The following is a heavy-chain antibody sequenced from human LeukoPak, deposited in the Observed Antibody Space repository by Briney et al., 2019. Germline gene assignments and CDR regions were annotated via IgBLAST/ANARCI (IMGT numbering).Heavy chain of an antibody. V-gene: IGHV3-74*01. CDR1: GFTFSDYW. J-gene: IGHJ3*02. D-gene: IGHD3-22*01. CDR3: ARVGNYYDSSGLDAFDI. CDR2: TNKEGTGT. Sequence: GGSLRLSCAASGFTFSDYWMHWVRQAPGKGLMWVSRTNKEGTGTTYADSVRGRFTISRDNAKNTLLLQVNSLRAEDTGVYYCARVGNYYDSSGLDAFDIWGQGTMVTVSS.